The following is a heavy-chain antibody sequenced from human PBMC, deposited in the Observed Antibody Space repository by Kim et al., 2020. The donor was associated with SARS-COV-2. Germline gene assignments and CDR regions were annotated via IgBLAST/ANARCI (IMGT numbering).Heavy chain of an antibody. CDR2: ISYDGSNK. D-gene: IGHD3-22*01. V-gene: IGHV3-30*04. CDR3: ARAVPKNEEWYYYDSSGYLGPDY. J-gene: IGHJ4*02. CDR1: GFTFSSYA. Sequence: GGSLRLSCAASGFTFSSYAMHWVRQAPGKGLEWVAVISYDGSNKYYVDSVKGRFTISRDNSKNTLYLQMNSLRAEDTAVYYCARAVPKNEEWYYYDSSGYLGPDYWGQGTLVTVSS.